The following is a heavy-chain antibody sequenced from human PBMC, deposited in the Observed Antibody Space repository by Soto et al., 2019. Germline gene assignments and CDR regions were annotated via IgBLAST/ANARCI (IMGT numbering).Heavy chain of an antibody. J-gene: IGHJ4*02. Sequence: SETLSLTCTVSGGSISSYYWSWIRQPPGKGLEWIGYIYYSGSTNYNPSLKSRVTISVDTSKNQFSLKLSSVTAADTAVYYCARERGYCSGGSCYSRFDYWGQGTLVTVSS. V-gene: IGHV4-59*01. CDR1: GGSISSYY. D-gene: IGHD2-15*01. CDR3: ARERGYCSGGSCYSRFDY. CDR2: IYYSGST.